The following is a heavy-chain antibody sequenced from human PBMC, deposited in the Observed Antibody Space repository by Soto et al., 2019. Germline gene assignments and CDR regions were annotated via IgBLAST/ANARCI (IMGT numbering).Heavy chain of an antibody. CDR1: GFSLSNAGLG. D-gene: IGHD6-13*01. J-gene: IGHJ5*02. CDR2: IFSNDEK. V-gene: IGHV2-26*04. CDR3: ASTYSTSWYWFDP. Sequence: QVTVKESGPVLVKPTETLTLTCTVSGFSLSNAGLGVSWIRQPPGKALEWLAHIFSNDEKSYSTSLKSRPTTSXHXXKSQVVLTMTNMDPVDTATYYCASTYSTSWYWFDPWGQGTLVTVSS.